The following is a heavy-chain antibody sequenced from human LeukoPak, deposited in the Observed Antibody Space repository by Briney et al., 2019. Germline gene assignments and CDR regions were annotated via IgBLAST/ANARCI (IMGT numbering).Heavy chain of an antibody. J-gene: IGHJ4*02. CDR2: INPNSGGT. CDR3: ARILVRGVSSPPRDY. D-gene: IGHD3-10*01. CDR1: GYTFTGYY. Sequence: ASVKVSCKASGYTFTGYYMHWVRQAPGQGLEWMGWINPNSGGTNYAQKFQGRVTMTRDTSISTAYMELSRLRSDDTAVYYCARILVRGVSSPPRDYWGQGTLVTVSS. V-gene: IGHV1-2*02.